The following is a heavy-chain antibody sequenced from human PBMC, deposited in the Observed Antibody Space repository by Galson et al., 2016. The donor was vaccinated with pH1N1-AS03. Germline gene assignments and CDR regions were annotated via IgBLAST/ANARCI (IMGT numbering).Heavy chain of an antibody. CDR3: ARPRLNYFDN. V-gene: IGHV5-51*03. CDR2: IYPGNSDS. J-gene: IGHJ4*02. Sequence: QSGAEVKKPGESLKISCKGSGYRFTNYWIGWVRQMPGKGLEWMGIIYPGNSDSRYNKSFQGQVTISADTSISTVYLQWSSLQASDTVMYYCARPRLNYFDNWGQGTLVTVSS. CDR1: GYRFTNYW. D-gene: IGHD3-16*01.